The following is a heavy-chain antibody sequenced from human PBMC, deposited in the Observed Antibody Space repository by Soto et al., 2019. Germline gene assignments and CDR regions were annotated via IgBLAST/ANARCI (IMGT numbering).Heavy chain of an antibody. V-gene: IGHV3-30*04. J-gene: IGHJ4*02. CDR1: GFTISDYP. Sequence: VESGGGVVQPGRSLSLSCAGCGFTISDYPMHWVRQAPGKGLEWVAVISYDGRVKYYVDSVKGRFTISRDDSKNTLYLQMNSLRVDDTAVHYCARDFIVGAPDYFDYWGQGTLVTVSS. D-gene: IGHD1-26*01. CDR3: ARDFIVGAPDYFDY. CDR2: ISYDGRVK.